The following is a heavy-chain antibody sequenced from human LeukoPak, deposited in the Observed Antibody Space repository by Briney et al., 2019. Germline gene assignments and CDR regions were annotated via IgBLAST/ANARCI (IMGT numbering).Heavy chain of an antibody. Sequence: PSETLSLTCTVSGGSISSSSYYWGWIRQPPGKGLEWIGSIYYSGSTYYNPSLKSRVTISVDTSKNQFSLKLNSVTAADTAVYYCARDSPDSSSWYNWGQGTQVSVSS. CDR3: ARDSPDSSSWYN. CDR1: GGSISSSSYY. D-gene: IGHD6-13*01. CDR2: IYYSGST. V-gene: IGHV4-39*07. J-gene: IGHJ1*01.